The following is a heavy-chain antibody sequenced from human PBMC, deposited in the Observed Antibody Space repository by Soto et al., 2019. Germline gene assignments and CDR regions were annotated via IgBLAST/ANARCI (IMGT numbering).Heavy chain of an antibody. CDR2: INNDGSSI. CDR1: GFTFSSYW. V-gene: IGHV3-74*01. J-gene: IGHJ2*01. CDR3: VRGPTSWYFDL. Sequence: GGSLRLSCAASGFTFSSYWMHWVRQVPGKGLVWVSRINNDGSSINYADSVKGRFTISRDTAKNTVFLQMNSLRAEDTAVYYCVRGPTSWYFDLWGRGTLVTVSS. D-gene: IGHD2-2*01.